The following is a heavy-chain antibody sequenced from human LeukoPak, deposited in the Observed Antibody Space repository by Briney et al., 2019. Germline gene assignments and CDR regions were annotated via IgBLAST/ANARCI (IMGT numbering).Heavy chain of an antibody. D-gene: IGHD1-1*01. CDR3: ARDGNDVMDC. J-gene: IGHJ4*02. V-gene: IGHV1-18*01. Sequence: AASVKVSCKASGYILTNYGISWVRQAPGQGLEGVGWISSHNDNAHYAQKFQGRVTMTTDTSTSTVYMELRSLRSDDTAMYYCARDGNDVMDCWGQGTLVTVSS. CDR2: ISSHNDNA. CDR1: GYILTNYG.